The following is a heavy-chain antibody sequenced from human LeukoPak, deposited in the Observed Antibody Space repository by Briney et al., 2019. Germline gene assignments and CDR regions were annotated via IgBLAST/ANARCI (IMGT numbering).Heavy chain of an antibody. V-gene: IGHV3-15*01. CDR2: IKSKTDGGTT. CDR3: TTGYYYGSEIFDF. J-gene: IGHJ4*02. Sequence: GGSLRLSCAASGFTFSNAWMSWVRQAPGKGLGWVGRIKSKTDGGTTDYAAPVKGRFTISRDDSKNTLYLQMNSLKTEDTAVYYCTTGYYYGSEIFDFWGEGTLVTVSS. CDR1: GFTFSNAW. D-gene: IGHD3-10*01.